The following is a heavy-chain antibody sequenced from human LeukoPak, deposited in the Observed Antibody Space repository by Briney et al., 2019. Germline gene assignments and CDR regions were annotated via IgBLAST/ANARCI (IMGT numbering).Heavy chain of an antibody. V-gene: IGHV3-48*03. J-gene: IGHJ4*02. CDR1: GFAFSRYW. CDR3: ARGRGFGQPY. CDR2: ISGGAATI. Sequence: GGSLRLSCAASGFAFSRYWMSWVRQAPGKGLEWVSYISGGAATIFYADSVRGRFTISRDNAKNSLYLQMNSLRAEDTAVYYCARGRGFGQPYWGQGTLVTVSS. D-gene: IGHD3-10*01.